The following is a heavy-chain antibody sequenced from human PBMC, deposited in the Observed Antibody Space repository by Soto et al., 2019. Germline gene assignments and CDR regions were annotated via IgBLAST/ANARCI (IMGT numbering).Heavy chain of an antibody. CDR1: GGTFSTYT. CDR3: AGDPDSHYNDSHAYSYP. Sequence: SVKVSFKASGGTFSTYTITWVRQAPGQGLEWMGRIIPIIGIINYAQKFQGRVTITADKFTGTAYMELTRLRSDDTAVYYCAGDPDSHYNDSHAYSYPWG. CDR2: IIPIIGII. J-gene: IGHJ5*02. V-gene: IGHV1-69*04. D-gene: IGHD3-22*01.